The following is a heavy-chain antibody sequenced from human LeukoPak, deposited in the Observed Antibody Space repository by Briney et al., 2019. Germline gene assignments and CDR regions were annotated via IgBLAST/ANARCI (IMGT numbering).Heavy chain of an antibody. CDR1: GDTFSSYA. J-gene: IGHJ4*02. D-gene: IGHD3-10*01. CDR3: ARDSAMGFGEPLRE. V-gene: IGHV1-69*04. Sequence: ASVKVSCKASGDTFSSYAISWVRQAPGQGLEWLGRIIPILSIANDAQKFQGRVTITADKSTSTAYMELSSLRSEDTAVYYCARDSAMGFGEPLREWGQGTLVTVSS. CDR2: IIPILSIA.